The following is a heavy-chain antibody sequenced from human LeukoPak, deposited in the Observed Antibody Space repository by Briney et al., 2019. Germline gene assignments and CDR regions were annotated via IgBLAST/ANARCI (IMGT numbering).Heavy chain of an antibody. J-gene: IGHJ4*02. Sequence: KTGGSLRLSCAASGFTFSSYSMNWVRQAPGKGLEWVSSISSSSTFIYYADSLKGRFTISRDNAKNSLYLQLNSLGAEDTAVYYCARRRRGIDYWGQGTLVTVSS. CDR3: ARRRRGIDY. V-gene: IGHV3-21*01. CDR2: ISSSSTFI. CDR1: GFTFSSYS. D-gene: IGHD3-10*01.